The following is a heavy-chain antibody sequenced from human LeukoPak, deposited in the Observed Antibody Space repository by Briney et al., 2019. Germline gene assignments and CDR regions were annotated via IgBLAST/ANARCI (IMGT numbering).Heavy chain of an antibody. CDR3: AKSTYGERYFDY. V-gene: IGHV3-30*18. CDR2: ISYDGSNK. CDR1: GFTFSSYG. D-gene: IGHD4-17*01. J-gene: IGHJ4*02. Sequence: GGSLRLSCAASGFTFSSYGMHWVRQAPGKGLEWVAVISYDGSNKYYADSVKGRFTISRDNSKNTLYLQMNSLRAEDTAVYYCAKSTYGERYFDYWGQGTLVTVSP.